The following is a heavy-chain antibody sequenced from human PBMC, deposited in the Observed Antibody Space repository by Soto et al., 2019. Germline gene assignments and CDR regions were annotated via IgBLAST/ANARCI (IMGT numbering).Heavy chain of an antibody. CDR3: ARRSPDYYDSSGYDY. J-gene: IGHJ4*02. Sequence: GGSLRLSCAASGFTFSSYAMSWVRQAPGKGLEWVSAISGSGGSTYYADSVKGRFTISRDNSKNTLYLQMNSLRAEDTAVYYCARRSPDYYDSSGYDYWGQGTLVTVSS. CDR1: GFTFSSYA. CDR2: ISGSGGST. D-gene: IGHD3-22*01. V-gene: IGHV3-23*01.